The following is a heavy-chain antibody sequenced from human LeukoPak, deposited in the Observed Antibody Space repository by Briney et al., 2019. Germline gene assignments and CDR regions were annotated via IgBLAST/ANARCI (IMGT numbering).Heavy chain of an antibody. Sequence: PGGSLRLSCAASGFTFSRYWTAWVRQAPGRGLEWVAHIKQDGSEKNYVDPVKGRFTISRDNAKNSVYLQMNSLRVEDTAVYYCAKDPSITMIVVVTPYFDYWGQGTLVTVSS. CDR3: AKDPSITMIVVVTPYFDY. CDR2: IKQDGSEK. D-gene: IGHD3-22*01. V-gene: IGHV3-7*05. J-gene: IGHJ4*02. CDR1: GFTFSRYW.